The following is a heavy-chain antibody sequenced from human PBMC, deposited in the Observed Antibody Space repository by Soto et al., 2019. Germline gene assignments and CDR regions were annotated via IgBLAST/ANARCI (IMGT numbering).Heavy chain of an antibody. V-gene: IGHV1-2*02. J-gene: IGHJ6*02. D-gene: IGHD6-13*01. CDR2: INPNSGGT. Sequence: QVHLVQSGAEVKKPGASVKVSCKASGYTFSDYNMHWVRQAPGQGLEWMGWINPNSGGTKYAQRFQGRVPMTRDTSRSTAYMVISSLTTANTAVYYCARAGVAAVGSGEHGMDVCGQGTTVTVSS. CDR1: GYTFSDYN. CDR3: ARAGVAAVGSGEHGMDV.